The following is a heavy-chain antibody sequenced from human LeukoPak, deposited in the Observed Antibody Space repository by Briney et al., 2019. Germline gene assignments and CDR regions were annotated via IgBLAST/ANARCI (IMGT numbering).Heavy chain of an antibody. J-gene: IGHJ4*02. CDR2: ISYDGSNK. V-gene: IGHV3-30*18. CDR1: GFTFSSSA. D-gene: IGHD4-23*01. Sequence: GGSLRLSCAASGFTFSSSAMSWVRQAPGKGLEWVAVISYDGSNKYYADSVKGRFTISRDNSKNTLYLQMNSLRAEDTAVYYCAKDLGDYDGNSDLNYWGQGTLVTVSS. CDR3: AKDLGDYDGNSDLNY.